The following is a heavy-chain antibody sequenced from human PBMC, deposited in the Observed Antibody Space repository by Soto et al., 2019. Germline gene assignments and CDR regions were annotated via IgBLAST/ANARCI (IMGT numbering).Heavy chain of an antibody. V-gene: IGHV1-2*02. CDR2: INPNSGVT. D-gene: IGHD5-12*01. CDR3: ASRARIEDY. Sequence: QLQLVQSGAEVKKPGASVKVSCKVSGYTFTGYSMHWVRQATGQGLEWMGCINPNSGVTNYAQKFQGRVTMTRDTSIGTAYMELGRLTSDDTAGYFCASRARIEDYWGQGTLVTVSS. J-gene: IGHJ4*02. CDR1: GYTFTGYS.